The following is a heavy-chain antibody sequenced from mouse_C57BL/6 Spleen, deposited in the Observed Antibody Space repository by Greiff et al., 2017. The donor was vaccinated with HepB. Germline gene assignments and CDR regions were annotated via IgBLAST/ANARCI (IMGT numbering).Heavy chain of an antibody. V-gene: IGHV1-62-2*01. CDR1: GYTFTEYT. D-gene: IGHD1-1*01. Sequence: QVQLQQSGAELVKPGASVKLSCKASGYTFTEYTIHWVKQRSGQGLEWIGWFYPGSGSIKYNEKFKDKATLTADKSSRTVYMELSRLTSEDSAVYVGARHEDGYYYGKEDWFAYWGQGTLVTVSA. CDR3: ARHEDGYYYGKEDWFAY. CDR2: FYPGSGSI. J-gene: IGHJ3*01.